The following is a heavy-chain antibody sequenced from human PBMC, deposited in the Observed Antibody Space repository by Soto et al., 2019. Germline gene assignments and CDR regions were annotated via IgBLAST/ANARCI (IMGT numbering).Heavy chain of an antibody. D-gene: IGHD3-16*01. CDR3: ARGSLVYDS. CDR1: ADSLNNNW. CDR2: IYYKGDT. V-gene: IGHV4-59*01. Sequence: QVQLLESGPTLVKPSEILFLTCSVSADSLNNNWWTWIRPAPGTAPELVGYIYYKGDTRYNPSLAGRVTISLDTPKNQISLELRPLSGADTAVYFCARGSLVYDSWGQGILVTVSS. J-gene: IGHJ4*02.